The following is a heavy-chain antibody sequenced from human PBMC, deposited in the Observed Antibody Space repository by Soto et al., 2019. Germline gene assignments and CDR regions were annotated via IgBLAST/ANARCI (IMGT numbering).Heavy chain of an antibody. D-gene: IGHD2-15*01. CDR1: GYSFTSYW. Sequence: SLKISCKGSGYSFTSYWISWVRQMPGKGLEWMGRIDPSDSYTNYSPSFQGHVTISADKSISTAYLQWSSLKASDTAMYYCARRPYCSGGSCYRFDDWGQGTLVTV. CDR2: IDPSDSYT. J-gene: IGHJ4*02. V-gene: IGHV5-10-1*01. CDR3: ARRPYCSGGSCYRFDD.